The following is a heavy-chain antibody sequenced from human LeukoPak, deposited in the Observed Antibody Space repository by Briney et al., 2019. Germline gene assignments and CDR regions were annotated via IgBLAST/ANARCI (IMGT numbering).Heavy chain of an antibody. CDR3: ARDPVATVTTSFDY. D-gene: IGHD4-17*01. CDR2: IRYDGSNK. CDR1: GFTFSSYG. J-gene: IGHJ4*02. V-gene: IGHV3-30*02. Sequence: GGSLRLSCAASGFTFSSYGMHWVRQAPGKGLEWVAFIRYDGSNKYYADSVKGRFTISRDNSKNTLYLQMNSLRAEDTAVYYCARDPVATVTTSFDYWGQGTLVTVSS.